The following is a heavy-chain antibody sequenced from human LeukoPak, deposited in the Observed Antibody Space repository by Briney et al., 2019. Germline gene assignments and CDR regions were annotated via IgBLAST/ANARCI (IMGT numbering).Heavy chain of an antibody. CDR2: IYYSGST. D-gene: IGHD3-22*01. CDR3: ARATYDSSGITTCWFDP. Sequence: SETLSLTCTVSGGSISSYYWSWIRQPPGKGLEWIGYIYYSGSTNYNPSLKSRVTISVDTSKNQFSLKLSSVTAAVTAVYYCARATYDSSGITTCWFDPWGQGTLVTVSS. J-gene: IGHJ5*02. CDR1: GGSISSYY. V-gene: IGHV4-59*01.